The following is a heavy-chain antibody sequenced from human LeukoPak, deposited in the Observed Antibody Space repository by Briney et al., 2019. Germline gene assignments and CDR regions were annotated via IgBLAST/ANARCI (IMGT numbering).Heavy chain of an antibody. V-gene: IGHV3-74*01. CDR1: GFTFSGSW. J-gene: IGHJ4*02. D-gene: IGHD3-10*01. CDR3: ARDVVHGSGSCAS. Sequence: SGGSLRLSCAASGFTFSGSWMHWVRQAPGKGLVWVSRIKGDGIETNYADSVKGRFTVSRDNAKNTLFLQMNSLRAEDTAVYFCARDVVHGSGSCASWGQGTPVTVSS. CDR2: IKGDGIET.